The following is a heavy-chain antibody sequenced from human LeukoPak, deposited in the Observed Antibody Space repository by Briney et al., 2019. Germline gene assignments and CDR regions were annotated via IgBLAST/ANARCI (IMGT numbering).Heavy chain of an antibody. CDR1: GGSFSGYY. D-gene: IGHD3-10*01. J-gene: IGHJ1*01. Sequence: SETLSLTCAVYGGSFSGYYWSWIRQPPGKGLEWIGEINHSGSTNYNPSLKSRVTISVDTSKNQFSLKLSSVTAADTAVYYCARGATYYYGSGSYLQHWGQGTLVTVSS. CDR3: ARGATYYYGSGSYLQH. V-gene: IGHV4-34*01. CDR2: INHSGST.